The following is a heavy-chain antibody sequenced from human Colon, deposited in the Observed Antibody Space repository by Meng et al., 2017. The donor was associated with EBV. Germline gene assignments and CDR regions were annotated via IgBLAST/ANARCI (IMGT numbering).Heavy chain of an antibody. CDR2: IYHSGTI. D-gene: IGHD2-8*01. CDR3: ARGGGVIKGLVTWFDP. Sequence: QVQLQRWGPGLVKPSETLSLTCGVYGGSLSGYYWSWIRQTPGEGLEWIGEIYHSGTINYNPSLRSRVTISVDRSNNQFSLRLSSVTAADTAVYYCARGGGVIKGLVTWFDPWGQGTLVTVSS. CDR1: GGSLSGYY. J-gene: IGHJ5*02. V-gene: IGHV4-34*01.